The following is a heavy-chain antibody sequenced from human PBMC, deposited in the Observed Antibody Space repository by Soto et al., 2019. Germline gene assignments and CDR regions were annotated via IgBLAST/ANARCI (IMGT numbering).Heavy chain of an antibody. D-gene: IGHD4-4*01. CDR2: IIPIFGTA. Sequence: GASVKVSCKASGGTFSSYAISWVRQAPGQGLEWMGGIIPIFGTANYAQKFQGRVTITADESTSTAYMELSSLRSEDTAVYYCASHSRYSMGWFDPWGQGTLVTVSS. J-gene: IGHJ5*02. CDR3: ASHSRYSMGWFDP. V-gene: IGHV1-69*13. CDR1: GGTFSSYA.